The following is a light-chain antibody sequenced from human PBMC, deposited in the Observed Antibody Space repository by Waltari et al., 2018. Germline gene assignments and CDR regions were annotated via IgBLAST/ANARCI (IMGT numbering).Light chain of an antibody. CDR2: TAS. Sequence: DLQMTQTPSSLSPSVGDRVTIPCRASQSIAGHLNWFQQQPGRAPKLLIHTASSLQSGVPSRFSGSGSGTHFTLIISSLQPEDFATYFCQQTYITPYTFGQGTKLEIK. J-gene: IGKJ2*01. CDR3: QQTYITPYT. CDR1: QSIAGH. V-gene: IGKV1-39*01.